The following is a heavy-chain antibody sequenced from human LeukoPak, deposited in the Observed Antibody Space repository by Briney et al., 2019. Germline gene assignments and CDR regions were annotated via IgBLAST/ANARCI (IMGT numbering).Heavy chain of an antibody. D-gene: IGHD3-10*01. CDR3: ARDPYRDYDGSGYYYYYYGMDV. J-gene: IGHJ6*02. CDR2: ISYDRSNN. CDR1: GFTFSDYA. V-gene: IGHV3-30-3*01. Sequence: GGSLRLSCAASGFTFSDYAIHWVRQAPDKGLEWVVVISYDRSNNYYADSVKGRFTISRDNSKNTLYLQMNSLRAEDTAVYYCARDPYRDYDGSGYYYYYYGMDVWGQGTTVTVSS.